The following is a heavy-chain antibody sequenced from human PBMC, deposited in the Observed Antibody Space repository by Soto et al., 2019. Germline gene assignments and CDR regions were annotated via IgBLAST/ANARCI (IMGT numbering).Heavy chain of an antibody. Sequence: HPGGSMKLSCASCGVTFYSYGMHWVRQKPGKGLEGVADISYDGSNKYYADSVKGRFTISRDNSKNTLYLQMNSLRAEDTAVYYCAKDVVAIAAAGHHYYYGMDFLVQGSSVTVSS. CDR1: GVTFYSYG. CDR2: ISYDGSNK. CDR3: AKDVVAIAAAGHHYYYGMDF. J-gene: IGHJ6*02. V-gene: IGHV3-30*18. D-gene: IGHD6-13*01.